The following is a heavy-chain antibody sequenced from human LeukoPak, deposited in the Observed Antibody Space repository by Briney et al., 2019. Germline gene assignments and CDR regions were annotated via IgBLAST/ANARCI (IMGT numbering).Heavy chain of an antibody. CDR1: GYTLTELS. CDR2: FDPEDGET. CDR3: ARVVRGGYSYGIHNY. Sequence: ASVKVSCKVSGYTLTELSMHWVRQAPGKGLEWMGGFDPEDGETIYAQKFQGRVTMTEDTSTDTAYMELSSLRSEDTAVYYCARVVRGGYSYGIHNYWGQGTLVTVSS. J-gene: IGHJ4*02. V-gene: IGHV1-24*01. D-gene: IGHD5-18*01.